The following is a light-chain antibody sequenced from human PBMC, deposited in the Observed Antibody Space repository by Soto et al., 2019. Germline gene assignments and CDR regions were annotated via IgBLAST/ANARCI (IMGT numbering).Light chain of an antibody. CDR2: QAS. J-gene: IGKJ2*01. CDR3: QQYESYSPYT. V-gene: IGKV1-5*03. Sequence: DIQMTQSPSTLSASVGDRVTITCRASQSINSWLAWYQQKPGKAPKLLIYQASTLKSGVPSRFSGSVSGTEFTLTISSLQPDDSASYFCQQYESYSPYTFGQGTKLEIK. CDR1: QSINSW.